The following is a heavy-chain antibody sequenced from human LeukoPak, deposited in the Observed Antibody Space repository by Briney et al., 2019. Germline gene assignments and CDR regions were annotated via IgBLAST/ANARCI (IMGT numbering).Heavy chain of an antibody. J-gene: IGHJ4*02. V-gene: IGHV1-2*02. CDR2: INPNSGGT. D-gene: IGHD2-2*01. Sequence: GASVKVSCKASGYTFSGYYMHWVRQAPEQGLEWMGWINPNSGGTNYAQKFQGRVTMTRDTSSRTAYMELSRLRSDDTALYYCARGIWTIVVVPAATLLDNWGQGTLVTVSS. CDR3: ARGIWTIVVVPAATLLDN. CDR1: GYTFSGYY.